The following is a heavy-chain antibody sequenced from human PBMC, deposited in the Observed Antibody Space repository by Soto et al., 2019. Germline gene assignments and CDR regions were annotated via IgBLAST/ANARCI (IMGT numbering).Heavy chain of an antibody. Sequence: EVQLVESGGGLVQPGGSLRLSCAASGFTLSSYWMYWVRQAPGKGLEWDSRISSDGSSTSHADSVKGRFTISRDIAKNTLYLQMNSLRAEDTAVYYCARSITAAGKNWFDPWGQGTLVTVSS. CDR3: ARSITAAGKNWFDP. V-gene: IGHV3-74*01. J-gene: IGHJ5*02. CDR2: ISSDGSST. CDR1: GFTLSSYW. D-gene: IGHD6-13*01.